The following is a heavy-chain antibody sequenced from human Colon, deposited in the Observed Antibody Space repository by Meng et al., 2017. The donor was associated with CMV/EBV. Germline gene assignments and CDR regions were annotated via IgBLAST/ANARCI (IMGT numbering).Heavy chain of an antibody. D-gene: IGHD3-10*01. CDR3: ARDRALES. CDR1: GIRLSSHG. J-gene: IGHJ5*02. Sequence: GESLKISCATSGIRLSSHGLHWVRQAPGKGLEWAAYMRNDRNVIQYGNSVKGRFTISRDDSKNMFFLEMSSLKIEDTAVYYCARDRALESWGQGTLVTVSS. CDR2: MRNDRNVI. V-gene: IGHV3-30*02.